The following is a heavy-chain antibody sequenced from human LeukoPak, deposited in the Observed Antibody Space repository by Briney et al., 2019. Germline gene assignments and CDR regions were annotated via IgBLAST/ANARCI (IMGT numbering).Heavy chain of an antibody. D-gene: IGHD4-17*01. J-gene: IGHJ4*02. V-gene: IGHV3-23*01. Sequence: GGSLRLSSSASGFTFSSYAMSWVRHAPGKGLEWVLAISGSGGSRYYADSLKGRFTISRDNSKNTLYLQMNSLRAEDTAVYYCAKVSLDGDLRYWGQGTLVTVSS. CDR1: GFTFSSYA. CDR2: ISGSGGSR. CDR3: AKVSLDGDLRY.